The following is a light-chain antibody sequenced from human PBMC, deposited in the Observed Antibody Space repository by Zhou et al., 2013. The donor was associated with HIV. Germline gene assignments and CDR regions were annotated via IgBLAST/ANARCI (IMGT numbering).Light chain of an antibody. Sequence: DIQMTQSPSTLSASVGDRVIITCRASQSISSWLAWYQQKPGKTPNLLISKASSLESGVPSRFSGSGSGTDFTLTITSLQPEDIATYYCQQYDNPITFGQGTRLEIK. CDR3: QQYDNPIT. CDR2: KAS. J-gene: IGKJ5*01. CDR1: QSISSW. V-gene: IGKV1-5*03.